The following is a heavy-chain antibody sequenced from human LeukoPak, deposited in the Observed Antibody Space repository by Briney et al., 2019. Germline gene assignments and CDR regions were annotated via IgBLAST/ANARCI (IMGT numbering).Heavy chain of an antibody. CDR3: ATWDDFWSGPNY. V-gene: IGHV1-69*13. J-gene: IGHJ4*02. CDR1: GGTFSSYA. CDR2: IIPIFGTA. D-gene: IGHD3-3*01. Sequence: ASVKVSCKASGGTFSSYAISWVRQAPGQGLEWMGGIIPIFGTANYAQKFQGRVTITADESTSTAYMELSSLRSEDTAVYYCATWDDFWSGPNYWGQGTLVTVSS.